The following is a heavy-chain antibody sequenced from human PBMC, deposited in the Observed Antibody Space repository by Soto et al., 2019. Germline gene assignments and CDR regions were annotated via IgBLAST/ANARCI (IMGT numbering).Heavy chain of an antibody. CDR1: GFTFSSYD. CDR3: ARVLRSGWYAAFDI. CDR2: IGTAGDT. Sequence: GSLRLSCAASGFTFSSYDMHWVRQATGKGLDWVSAIGTAGDTYYPGSVKGRFTISRENAKNSLYLQMNSLRAGDTAVYYCARVLRSGWYAAFDIWRQGXMVTV. J-gene: IGHJ3*02. D-gene: IGHD6-19*01. V-gene: IGHV3-13*01.